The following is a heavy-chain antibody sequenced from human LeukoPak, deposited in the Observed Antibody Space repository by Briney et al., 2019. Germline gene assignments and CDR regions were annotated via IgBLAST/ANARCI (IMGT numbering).Heavy chain of an antibody. CDR1: GFTFSSYS. CDR2: ISSGSSTI. V-gene: IGHV3-48*04. Sequence: GGSLRLSCAASGFTFSSYSMKWVRQAPGKGLDWLSYISSGSSTIYYADSVKGRFTISRDNTKKTLHLEMNNLRAEDTAVYYCARGMRYYYYMDVWGKGTTVTVSS. CDR3: ARGMRYYYYMDV. D-gene: IGHD2-8*01. J-gene: IGHJ6*03.